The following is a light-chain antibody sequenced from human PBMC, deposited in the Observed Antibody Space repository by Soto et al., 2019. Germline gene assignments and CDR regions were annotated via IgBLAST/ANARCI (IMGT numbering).Light chain of an antibody. CDR3: QQYNNWPPIT. Sequence: IVLMQSPGTLSLSPVERATLSGRASRSLSSDYLAWYQQKPGQAPRLLIYDASTRATCISARFSGSGSGTEFTLTISSLQSEDFSVYYCQQYNNWPPITFGQGTRLEIK. J-gene: IGKJ5*01. CDR1: RSLSSD. CDR2: DAS. V-gene: IGKV3-15*01.